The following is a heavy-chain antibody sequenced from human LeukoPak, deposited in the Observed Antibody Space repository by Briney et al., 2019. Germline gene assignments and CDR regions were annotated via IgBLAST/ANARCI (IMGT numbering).Heavy chain of an antibody. CDR1: GGSISSYY. CDR2: IYYSGST. D-gene: IGHD3-3*01. J-gene: IGHJ6*02. V-gene: IGHV4-59*08. Sequence: KPSDTLSLTCTLSGGSISSYYGSWIRPPPGKGRGWIGYIYYSGSTNYHPSLKSRVTISVDTSKNQSSLKLSSVTAADTAVYYCARHSDFGVGIIEQDYYYYYGMDVWGQGTTVTVSS. CDR3: ARHSDFGVGIIEQDYYYYYGMDV.